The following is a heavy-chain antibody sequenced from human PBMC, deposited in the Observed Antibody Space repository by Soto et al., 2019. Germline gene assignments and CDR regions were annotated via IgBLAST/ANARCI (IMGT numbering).Heavy chain of an antibody. D-gene: IGHD3-10*01. V-gene: IGHV1-69*12. J-gene: IGHJ5*02. CDR1: GGTFSSYA. CDR3: ARDVQVDYYGSGEGENWFDP. CDR2: IIPIFGTA. Sequence: QVQLVQSGAEVKKPGSSVKVSCKASGGTFSSYAISWVRQAPGQGLEWMGGIIPIFGTANYAQKFQGRVTITADESTSTAYMELSSLRSEDTAVYYCARDVQVDYYGSGEGENWFDPWGQGTLFTVSS.